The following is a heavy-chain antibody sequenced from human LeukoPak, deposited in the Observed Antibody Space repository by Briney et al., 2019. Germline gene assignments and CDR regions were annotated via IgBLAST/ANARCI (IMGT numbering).Heavy chain of an antibody. CDR1: GFTFSKYA. CDR2: ISGSGGGGST. CDR3: AKDRGYIYGYGY. V-gene: IGHV3-23*01. J-gene: IGHJ4*02. Sequence: PGGSLRLSCAASGFTFSKYAMSWVRQAPGKGLEWVSAISGSGGGGSTYYADSVKGRFTISRDNSKNTMYLQMNSLRAEDTAIYYCAKDRGYIYGYGYWGQGTLVTVSS. D-gene: IGHD5-18*01.